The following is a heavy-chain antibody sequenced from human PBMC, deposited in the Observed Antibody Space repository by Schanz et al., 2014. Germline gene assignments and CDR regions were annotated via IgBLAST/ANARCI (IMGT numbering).Heavy chain of an antibody. Sequence: EVQLLESGGGLVQPGGSLRLSCAAYGFTLSSYAMHWVRQAPGKGLEWVSALSGSGGSTYYADSVRGRFTISRDRFQNTLYLRMSSLRAEDTAVYYCARPRFDYGEVDYWGQGTLVTVSS. J-gene: IGHJ4*02. CDR1: GFTLSSYA. CDR2: LSGSGGST. CDR3: ARPRFDYGEVDY. V-gene: IGHV3-23*01. D-gene: IGHD4-17*01.